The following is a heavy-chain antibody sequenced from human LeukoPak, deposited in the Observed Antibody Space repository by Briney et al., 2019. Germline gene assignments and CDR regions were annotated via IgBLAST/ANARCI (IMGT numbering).Heavy chain of an antibody. V-gene: IGHV3-7*03. J-gene: IGHJ5*02. CDR3: ARVRRIAAAGEGLS. CDR2: IRMDGNEK. Sequence: PGGSLRLSCTASGFTFSSHWMNWVRQAPGKGLEWVASIRMDGNEKYYVDSVKGRFTISRDNAKKSSYLQMNSLRAEDTAVYYCARVRRIAAAGEGLSWGQGTLVTVSS. D-gene: IGHD6-13*01. CDR1: GFTFSSHW.